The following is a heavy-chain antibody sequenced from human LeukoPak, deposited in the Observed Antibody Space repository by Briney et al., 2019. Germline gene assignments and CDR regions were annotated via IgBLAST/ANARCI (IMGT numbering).Heavy chain of an antibody. D-gene: IGHD6-13*01. CDR1: GFTFSSYS. CDR2: ISSSSSYI. Sequence: GGSLRLSCAASGFTFSSYSMNWVRQAPGKGLEWVPSISSSSSYIYYADSVKGRFTISRDNAKNSLYLQMNSLRAEDTAVYYCASLVDSSWYYFDYWGQGTLVTVSS. J-gene: IGHJ4*02. V-gene: IGHV3-21*01. CDR3: ASLVDSSWYYFDY.